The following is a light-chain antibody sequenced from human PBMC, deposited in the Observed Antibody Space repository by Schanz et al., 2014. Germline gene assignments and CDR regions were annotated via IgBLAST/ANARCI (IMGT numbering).Light chain of an antibody. CDR1: SSDFGGYNY. J-gene: IGLJ3*02. CDR2: DVT. Sequence: QSALTQPASVSGSPGQSITISCTGTSSDFGGYNYVSWYQQHPGKAPKLMIYDVTERPSGVPDRFSGSKSGNTASLTISGLQAEDEADYYCCSYAGSYTFAVFGGGTKLTVL. V-gene: IGLV2-11*01. CDR3: CSYAGSYTFAV.